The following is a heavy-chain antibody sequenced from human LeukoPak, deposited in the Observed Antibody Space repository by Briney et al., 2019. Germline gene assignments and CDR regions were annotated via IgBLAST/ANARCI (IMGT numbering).Heavy chain of an antibody. D-gene: IGHD1-26*01. CDR3: ARGKSGSSTPLDY. J-gene: IGHJ4*02. V-gene: IGHV1-8*02. CDR1: GGTFSIYA. CDR2: MNPNSGNT. Sequence: GASVKVSCTASGGTFSIYAINWVRQATGQGLEWMGWMNPNSGNTGYAQKFQGRVTMTRNTSISTAYMELSSLRSEDTAVYYCARGKSGSSTPLDYWGQGTLVTVSS.